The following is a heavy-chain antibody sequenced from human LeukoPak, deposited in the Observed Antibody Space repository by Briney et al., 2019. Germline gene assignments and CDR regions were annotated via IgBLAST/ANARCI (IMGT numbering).Heavy chain of an antibody. CDR2: VSTSGGRT. Sequence: PGGSLRLSCAPSGFTFSSYAMSWVRQAPGKGLEWVSSVSTSGGRTYYADSVKGRFTISRDNSKNTLYLQMNSLRAGDTAVYYCAKDLGRYRNNYFDYWGQGTLVTVSS. CDR3: AKDLGRYRNNYFDY. V-gene: IGHV3-23*01. D-gene: IGHD1-26*01. J-gene: IGHJ4*02. CDR1: GFTFSSYA.